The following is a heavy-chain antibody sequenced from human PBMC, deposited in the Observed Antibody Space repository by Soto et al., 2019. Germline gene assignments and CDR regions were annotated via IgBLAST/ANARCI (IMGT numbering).Heavy chain of an antibody. Sequence: QVQLVQSGAEVKKPGASVKVSCKASGYTLTSHGISWVRQAPGQGLEWMGWISTYNGNTKYAQKFQERVTMTADTSTNTAHMELRRLRSDDTAMYYCARGYYDSSGPFDYWGQGTLVTVSS. J-gene: IGHJ4*02. CDR1: GYTLTSHG. CDR2: ISTYNGNT. D-gene: IGHD3-22*01. CDR3: ARGYYDSSGPFDY. V-gene: IGHV1-18*01.